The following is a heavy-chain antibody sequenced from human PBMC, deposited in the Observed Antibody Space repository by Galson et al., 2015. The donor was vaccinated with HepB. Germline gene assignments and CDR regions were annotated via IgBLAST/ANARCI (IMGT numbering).Heavy chain of an antibody. CDR3: AKDLKQHIFDSSGYYLGDY. CDR2: ISYDGSNK. V-gene: IGHV3-30*18. D-gene: IGHD3-22*01. Sequence: SLRLSCAASGFTFSSYGMHWVRQAPGKGLEWVAVISYDGSNKYYADSVKGRFTISRDNSKNTLYLQMNSLRAEDTAVYYCAKDLKQHIFDSSGYYLGDYWGQGTLVTVSS. J-gene: IGHJ4*02. CDR1: GFTFSSYG.